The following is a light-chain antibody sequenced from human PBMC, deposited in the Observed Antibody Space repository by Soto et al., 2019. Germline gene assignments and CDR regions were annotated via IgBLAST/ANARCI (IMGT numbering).Light chain of an antibody. CDR1: SSDVGAYNY. J-gene: IGLJ1*01. CDR2: DVS. Sequence: QSALTQPASMSGSPGQSITISCAGTSSDVGAYNYVSWYQQHPAKVPKLMIYDVSNRPSGVSDRFSGSKSGNTASLTISGLEAEDEADYYCYSYTSSSTYVFGTGTKLTVL. V-gene: IGLV2-14*01. CDR3: YSYTSSSTYV.